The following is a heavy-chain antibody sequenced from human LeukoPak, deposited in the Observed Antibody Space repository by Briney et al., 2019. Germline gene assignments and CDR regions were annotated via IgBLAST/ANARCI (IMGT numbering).Heavy chain of an antibody. CDR2: ISGSGGST. V-gene: IGHV3-23*01. CDR1: GFTFSSYA. J-gene: IGHJ6*02. CDR3: AKDSSGSYPYYYYGMDV. D-gene: IGHD1-26*01. Sequence: GGSLRLSCAASGFTFSSYAMSWVRQAPGKGLEWVSAISGSGGSTYYADSVKGRFTISRDNSKNTLYLQMNSLRAEDTAVYYCAKDSSGSYPYYYYGMDVWGQGTTVTVSS.